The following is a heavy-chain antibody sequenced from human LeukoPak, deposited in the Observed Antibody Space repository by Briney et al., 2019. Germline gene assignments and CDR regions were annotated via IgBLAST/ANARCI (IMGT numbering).Heavy chain of an antibody. V-gene: IGHV3-23*01. Sequence: GESLRLSCVASGFTFSSYAMSWVRQAPGKGLEWVSGISGSGGDSYYADSVKGRFTISRDNSKNTLYLQMISLRAGDTAIYYCAKVLTGVTYYFDHWGQGTLVTVSS. J-gene: IGHJ4*02. CDR1: GFTFSSYA. CDR3: AKVLTGVTYYFDH. CDR2: ISGSGGDS. D-gene: IGHD7-27*01.